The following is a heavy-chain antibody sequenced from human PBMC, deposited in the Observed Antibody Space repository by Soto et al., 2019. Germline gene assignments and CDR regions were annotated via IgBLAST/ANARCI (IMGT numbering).Heavy chain of an antibody. Sequence: EVQLVESGGCLVKPGESLRLSCEASGFTFSSDSISWLRQAPGKGLEWVASVSSSGRHKYYSDCVKGRFTSSRDNGKNSLDLQMDSLSDEDTAVYYCARRHCTTGVCPFDYWGQGTLVTVS. V-gene: IGHV3-21*01. J-gene: IGHJ4*02. CDR3: ARRHCTTGVCPFDY. D-gene: IGHD2-8*01. CDR2: VSSSGRHK. CDR1: GFTFSSDS.